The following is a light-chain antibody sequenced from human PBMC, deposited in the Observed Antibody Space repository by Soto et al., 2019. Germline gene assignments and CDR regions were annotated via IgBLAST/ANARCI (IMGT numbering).Light chain of an antibody. CDR3: RPHGT. Sequence: EIVLTQSPGTLSLSPGERATLSCRASEFLSSSYLVWYQQKPGQAPRLLIYAASSRATGIPDRFSGSGSATAYTLTVHTVEPEDFAEYYCRPHGTFGQGTKLEIK. V-gene: IGKV3-20*01. CDR1: EFLSSSY. J-gene: IGKJ2*01. CDR2: AAS.